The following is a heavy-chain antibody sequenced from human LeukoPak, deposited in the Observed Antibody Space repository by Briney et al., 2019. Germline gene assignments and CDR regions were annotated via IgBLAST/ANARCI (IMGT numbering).Heavy chain of an antibody. CDR1: GFTVSSNY. Sequence: GGSLRLSCAASGFTVSSNYMSWVRQAPGKGLEWVSVIYSSGSTYYAGSVKGRFTISRDNSKNTLYLQMNSLRAEDTAVYYCARNIAVAGIAEYFQHWGQGTLVTVSS. V-gene: IGHV3-53*01. J-gene: IGHJ1*01. CDR2: IYSSGST. D-gene: IGHD6-19*01. CDR3: ARNIAVAGIAEYFQH.